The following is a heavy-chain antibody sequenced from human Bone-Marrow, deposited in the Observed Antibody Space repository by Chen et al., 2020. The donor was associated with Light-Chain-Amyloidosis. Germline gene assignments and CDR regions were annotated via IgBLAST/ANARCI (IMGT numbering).Heavy chain of an antibody. CDR1: GFIVTTNY. D-gene: IGHD3-16*01. CDR2: IYSGGTT. Sequence: EVQLVETGGDLIQPGKSLRLSCAASGFIVTTNYMNWVRQAPGKGLEWVSIIYSGGTTEYADSVKGRFTISRDRSKNIVYLQMSSLRVEDTAVYYCARDVGITRPPAMDVWGEGTTVTVSS. V-gene: IGHV3-53*02. CDR3: ARDVGITRPPAMDV. J-gene: IGHJ6*04.